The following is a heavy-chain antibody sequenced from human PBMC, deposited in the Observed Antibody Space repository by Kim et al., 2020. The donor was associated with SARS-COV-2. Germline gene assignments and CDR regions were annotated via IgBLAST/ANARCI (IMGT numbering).Heavy chain of an antibody. CDR3: ARAREKSCDY. Sequence: QNSAHSVEGRFAISRGNSKNAVDLQMNSLRVDDTAVYYCARAREKSCDYWGQGTLVTVSS. CDR2: Q. V-gene: IGHV3-33*01. J-gene: IGHJ4*02.